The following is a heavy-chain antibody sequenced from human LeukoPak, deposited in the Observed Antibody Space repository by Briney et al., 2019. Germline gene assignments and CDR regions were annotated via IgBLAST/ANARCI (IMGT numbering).Heavy chain of an antibody. CDR2: IRSKAFGGTT. CDR1: GFTFGDYA. CDR3: TRDPKQWLPHDY. D-gene: IGHD6-19*01. Sequence: GGSLRLSCTASGFTFGDYAMSWVRQAPGKGLEWVGFIRSKAFGGTTEYAASVKGRFSISRDDSKSIAYLQMNSLKTEDTAVYYCTRDPKQWLPHDYWGQRTLVTVSS. V-gene: IGHV3-49*04. J-gene: IGHJ4*02.